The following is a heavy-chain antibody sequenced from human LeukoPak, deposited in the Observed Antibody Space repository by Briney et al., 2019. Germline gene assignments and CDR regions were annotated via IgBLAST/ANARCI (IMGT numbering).Heavy chain of an antibody. CDR3: TSPFADYFGSGSYYNAYYYYGMDV. CDR2: IGSKAYGGTT. V-gene: IGHV3-49*04. Sequence: GGSLRLSCTASGFTFGDYAMSWVRQAPGKGLEWVGFIGSKAYGGTTEYAASVKGRFSISRDDSKSIGHLQMNSLKTEDTAVYYCTSPFADYFGSGSYYNAYYYYGMDVWGQGTLVTVSS. D-gene: IGHD3-10*01. CDR1: GFTFGDYA. J-gene: IGHJ6*02.